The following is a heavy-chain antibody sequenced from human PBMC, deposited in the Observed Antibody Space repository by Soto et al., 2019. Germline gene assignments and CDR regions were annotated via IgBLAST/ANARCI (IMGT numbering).Heavy chain of an antibody. J-gene: IGHJ4*02. D-gene: IGHD2-21*01. CDR1: GGTFSSYA. Sequence: SVKVSCKASGGTFSSYAISWVRQAPGQGLEWMGGIIPIFGTANYAQKFQGRVTITADESTSTAYMELSSLRSEDTAVYYCARIGHIPRHFDYWGQGTLVTVSS. CDR2: IIPIFGTA. V-gene: IGHV1-69*13. CDR3: ARIGHIPRHFDY.